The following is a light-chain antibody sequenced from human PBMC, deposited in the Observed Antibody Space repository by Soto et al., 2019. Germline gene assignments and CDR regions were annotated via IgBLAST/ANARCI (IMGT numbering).Light chain of an antibody. CDR3: QQYGTSALT. CDR1: QTIDNSY. J-gene: IGKJ5*01. Sequence: EIVLTQSPGTLSLSPGERATLSCRASQTIDNSYLAWHQQKPGQTPGLLIYGASSRATGIPDRFSGSGSGTDFTLTISRLEPEDFAVYYCQQYGTSALTFGQGTRLEIK. CDR2: GAS. V-gene: IGKV3-20*01.